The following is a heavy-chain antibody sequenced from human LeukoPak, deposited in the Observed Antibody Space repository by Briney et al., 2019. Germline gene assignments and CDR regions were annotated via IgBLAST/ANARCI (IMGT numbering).Heavy chain of an antibody. CDR1: GYTFTGYY. J-gene: IGHJ4*02. D-gene: IGHD2-21*02. CDR3: SRDRHCFD. Sequence: ASVKVSCKASGYTFTGYYMHWVRQAPGQGLEWMGWINTNSGGVNYARRFQGRVTMTRDTSITTAYMELSSLRSDDTAVYYCSRDRHCFDWGQGTRVTVSS. V-gene: IGHV1-2*02. CDR2: INTNSGGV.